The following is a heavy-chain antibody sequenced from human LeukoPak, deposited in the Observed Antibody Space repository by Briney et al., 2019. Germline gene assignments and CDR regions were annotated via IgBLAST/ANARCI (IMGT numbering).Heavy chain of an antibody. J-gene: IGHJ4*02. V-gene: IGHV4-34*01. D-gene: IGHD2-21*01. Sequence: SETLSLTCAVYGGSFSGYYWSWIRQPPGKGLEWIGEINHSGSTNYNPSLKSRVTISVDTSKNQFSLKVRSVTAADTAVYYCAKGEGDYWGQGTLVTVSS. CDR3: AKGEGDY. CDR1: GGSFSGYY. CDR2: INHSGST.